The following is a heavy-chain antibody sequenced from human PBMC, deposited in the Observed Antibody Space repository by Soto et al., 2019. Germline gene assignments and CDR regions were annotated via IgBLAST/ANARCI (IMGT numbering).Heavy chain of an antibody. CDR3: ARESGDWPLNWFDP. Sequence: VGSLRLSCAASGFNFTNHWMHWVRQAPGKGLVWVSRITSDGKSKAYAESVKGRFAISRDNAKNTVYLQMNGLTVEDTAVYYCARESGDWPLNWFDPWGQGTLVTVSS. CDR2: ITSDGKSK. CDR1: GFNFTNHW. V-gene: IGHV3-74*01. D-gene: IGHD2-21*02. J-gene: IGHJ5*02.